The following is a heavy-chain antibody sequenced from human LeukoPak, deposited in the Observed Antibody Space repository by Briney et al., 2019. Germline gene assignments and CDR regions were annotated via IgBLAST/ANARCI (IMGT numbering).Heavy chain of an antibody. V-gene: IGHV1-2*02. J-gene: IGHJ4*02. CDR2: INPNSGGT. CDR1: GYTFTGYY. D-gene: IGHD3-10*01. Sequence: ASVKVSCKASGYTFTGYYMHWVRQAPGQGLEWMGWINPNSGGTNYAQKFQGRVTMTRDTSISTAYMELSRLRSDDTAVYYCARVSAVYYGSGGSDYWGQGNLVTVSS. CDR3: ARVSAVYYGSGGSDY.